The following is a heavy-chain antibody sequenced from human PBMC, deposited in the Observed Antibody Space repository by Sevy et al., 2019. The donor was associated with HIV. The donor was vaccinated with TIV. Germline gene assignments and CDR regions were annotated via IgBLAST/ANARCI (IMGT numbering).Heavy chain of an antibody. V-gene: IGHV3-7*01. CDR3: ATKGGSRANDALDT. Sequence: GGSLRLSCAASGFSFSWYWMSWVRQTPEKGLEWVANIKQDGSEKNYVDAVKGRFTISSDNAKNSVYLQMNSLRADDTAVYYCATKGGSRANDALDTWGQGTMVTVSS. D-gene: IGHD3-10*01. CDR2: IKQDGSEK. J-gene: IGHJ3*02. CDR1: GFSFSWYW.